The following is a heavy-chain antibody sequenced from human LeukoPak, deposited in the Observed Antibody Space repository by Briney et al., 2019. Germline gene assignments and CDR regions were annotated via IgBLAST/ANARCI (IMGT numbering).Heavy chain of an antibody. V-gene: IGHV5-51*01. CDR1: GYRFTSYW. CDR3: ARHQTNGGSSLGY. Sequence: GGSLKISFKGSGYRFTSYWIGWVRQMPGKGREWMGIIYPGDSDTRYSPSFQGQGTISADKSISTAYLQWSSLKASDTAMYYCARHQTNGGSSLGYWGQGTLVTVSS. CDR2: IYPGDSDT. J-gene: IGHJ4*02. D-gene: IGHD7-27*01.